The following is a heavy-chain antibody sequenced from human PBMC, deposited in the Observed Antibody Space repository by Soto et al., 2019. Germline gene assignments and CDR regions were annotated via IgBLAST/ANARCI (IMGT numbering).Heavy chain of an antibody. Sequence: GGSLRLSCAASGFTFTNYWMTWVRQAPGKGLEWVANIKQDGSEKYYVDSVKGRFTISRDNAKNSLLLLMNSLRAEDTAVYYCARVLRITGTTAFDPWGQGTLVTVS. D-gene: IGHD1-7*01. CDR3: ARVLRITGTTAFDP. V-gene: IGHV3-7*03. J-gene: IGHJ5*02. CDR2: IKQDGSEK. CDR1: GFTFTNYW.